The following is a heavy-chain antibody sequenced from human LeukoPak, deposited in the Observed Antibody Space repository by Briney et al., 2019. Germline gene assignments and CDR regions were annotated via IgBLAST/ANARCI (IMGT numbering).Heavy chain of an antibody. CDR1: GGSISSDGYS. J-gene: IGHJ5*02. Sequence: SETLSLTCAVSGGSISSDGYSWSWIRQPPGKGLEWIGYIYYSGSTNYNPSLKSRVTISVDTSKNQFSLKLSSVTAADTAVYYCARFVPAAGWFDPWGQGTLVTVSS. CDR3: ARFVPAAGWFDP. CDR2: IYYSGST. D-gene: IGHD2-2*01. V-gene: IGHV4-61*08.